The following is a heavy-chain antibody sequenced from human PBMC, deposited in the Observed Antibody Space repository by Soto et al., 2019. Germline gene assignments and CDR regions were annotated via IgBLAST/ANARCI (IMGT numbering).Heavy chain of an antibody. CDR3: ARYFRSASSFDP. CDR1: GFSFSSST. Sequence: GGSLRLSCAASGFSFSSSTMNWVRQAPGKGLEWVSSISSSSSYIYYADSVKGRFTISRDNAKNSLYLQMNSLRVEDTAVYYCARYFRSASSFDPWGQGTLVTVSS. CDR2: ISSSSSYI. J-gene: IGHJ5*02. V-gene: IGHV3-21*01. D-gene: IGHD3-10*02.